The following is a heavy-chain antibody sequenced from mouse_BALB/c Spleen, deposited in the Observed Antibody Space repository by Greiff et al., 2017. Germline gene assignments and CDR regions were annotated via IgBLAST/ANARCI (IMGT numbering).Heavy chain of an antibody. D-gene: IGHD1-1*01. CDR2: ISSGSSTI. CDR1: GFTFSSFG. Sequence: DVQLVESGGGLVQPGGSRKLSCAASGFTFSSFGMHWVRQAPEKGLEWVAYISSGSSTIYYADTVKGRFTISRDNPKNTLFLQMTSLRSEDTAMYYCARNYYGSSPYFDYWGQGTTLTVSS. CDR3: ARNYYGSSPYFDY. V-gene: IGHV5-17*02. J-gene: IGHJ2*01.